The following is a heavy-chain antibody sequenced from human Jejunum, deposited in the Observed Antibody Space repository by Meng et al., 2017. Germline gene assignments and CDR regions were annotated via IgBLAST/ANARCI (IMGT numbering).Heavy chain of an antibody. CDR1: GFTFNSYW. D-gene: IGHD2-2*01. Sequence: EVQLVEYGGGLVQPGGSLRRSCAASGFTFNSYWMHWVRQGPGKGLVWVSQIKNDGSTTDYADSVKGRFTISRDNAKNMLFLQMNSLRAEDTAVYYCARGRYASVGFDYWGQGTLVTVSS. J-gene: IGHJ4*02. CDR2: IKNDGSTT. CDR3: ARGRYASVGFDY. V-gene: IGHV3-74*01.